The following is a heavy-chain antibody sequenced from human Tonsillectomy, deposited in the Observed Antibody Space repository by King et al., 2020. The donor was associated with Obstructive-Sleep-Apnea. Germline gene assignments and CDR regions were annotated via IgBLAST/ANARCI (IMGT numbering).Heavy chain of an antibody. V-gene: IGHV3-30*03. D-gene: IGHD6-13*01. Sequence: VQLVESGGGVVQPGRSLRLSCAASGFTFSNYGMHWVRQAPGEGLEGVTIISYAGSDKYYADSLKGRFTISRDNSKSTLYLQMNSLRPEDTAVYYCGGYNWFDPWGQGTLVTVSS. CDR1: GFTFSNYG. CDR2: ISYAGSDK. CDR3: GGYNWFDP. J-gene: IGHJ5*02.